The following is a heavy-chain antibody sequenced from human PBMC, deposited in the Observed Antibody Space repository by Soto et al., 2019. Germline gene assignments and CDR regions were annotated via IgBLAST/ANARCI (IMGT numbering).Heavy chain of an antibody. J-gene: IGHJ4*02. Sequence: QVQLQESGPGLVKPSGTLSLTCVVSGDSVNTDDWWNWVRQPPGKGREWIGEIYHGGNIYYNPALKGRVTISLDKSKNEVSLELTSVTATDTAIYYCARDHQRSNTWSFDFWGQGTLVTASS. CDR1: GDSVNTDDW. D-gene: IGHD4-4*01. V-gene: IGHV4-4*02. CDR2: IYHGGNI. CDR3: ARDHQRSNTWSFDF.